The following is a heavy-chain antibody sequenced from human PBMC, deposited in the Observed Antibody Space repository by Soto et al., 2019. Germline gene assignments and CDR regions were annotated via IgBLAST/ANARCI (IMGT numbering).Heavy chain of an antibody. Sequence: GESLKISCQGSGYTFTNYWIGWVRQMPGKGLEWMGIIYPGDSDARYSQSFQDQVTFSVDKSISTAYLQWSSLRASDTAMYYFAKGFTMEYFDLWGQGTLVTAPQ. CDR3: AKGFTMEYFDL. J-gene: IGHJ4*02. CDR2: IYPGDSDA. D-gene: IGHD2-2*01. CDR1: GYTFTNYW. V-gene: IGHV5-51*01.